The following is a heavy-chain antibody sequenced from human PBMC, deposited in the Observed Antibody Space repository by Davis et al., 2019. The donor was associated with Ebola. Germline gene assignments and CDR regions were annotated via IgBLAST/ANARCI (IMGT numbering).Heavy chain of an antibody. J-gene: IGHJ6*04. CDR3: ARGWLRAGMDV. CDR1: GDSVSSAG. CDR2: TYYTSKWFN. Sequence: HSQTLSLTCAISGDSVSSAGWNWIRQSPSRGLEWLGRTYYTSKWFNDYAVSVKSRITINPDTSENQFSLQLNSVTPEDTALYYCARGWLRAGMDVWGEGTTVTVSS. V-gene: IGHV6-1*01. D-gene: IGHD5-18*01.